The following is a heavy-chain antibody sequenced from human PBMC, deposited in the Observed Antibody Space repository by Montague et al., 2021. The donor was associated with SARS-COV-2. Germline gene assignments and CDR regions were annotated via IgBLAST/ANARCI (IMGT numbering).Heavy chain of an antibody. CDR1: GFSLSTSGMC. V-gene: IGHV2-70*01. CDR3: ARGYGTTVVTRAFDY. CDR2: IDWDDDK. J-gene: IGHJ4*02. D-gene: IGHD4-23*01. Sequence: PALVKPTQTLTLTCTFSGFSLSTSGMCVSWIRQPPGKALEWLTLIDWDDDKYYSASLKTRLTISKDTSKNQVVLTMTNMYPVDTATYYCARGYGTTVVTRAFDYWGQGTLVTASS.